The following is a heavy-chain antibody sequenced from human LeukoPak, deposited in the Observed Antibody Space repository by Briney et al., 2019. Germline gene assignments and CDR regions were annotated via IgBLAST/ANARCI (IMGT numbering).Heavy chain of an antibody. V-gene: IGHV4-34*01. CDR3: ARLTGENYYGMDV. CDR1: GGSFSGYY. Sequence: SETLSLTCAVYGGSFSGYYWSWIRQPPGKGLEWIGEINHSGSTNYNPSLKSRVTISVDTSKNQFSLKLSSVTAADTAVYYCARLTGENYYGMDVWGQGTTVTVSS. CDR2: INHSGST. D-gene: IGHD7-27*01. J-gene: IGHJ6*02.